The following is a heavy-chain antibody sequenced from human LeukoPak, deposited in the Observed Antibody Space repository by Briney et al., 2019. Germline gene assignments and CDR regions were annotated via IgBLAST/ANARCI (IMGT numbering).Heavy chain of an antibody. CDR1: GGTFISYT. CDR2: IIPILGIA. V-gene: IGHV1-69*02. D-gene: IGHD3-3*01. Sequence: SVKVSCKASGGTFISYTISWVRQAPGRGREWMGRIIPILGIANYAQKFQGRVTITADKSTSTAYMELSRLRSEDTAVYYCASEYEFYGMDVWGQGTTVTVSS. CDR3: ASEYEFYGMDV. J-gene: IGHJ6*02.